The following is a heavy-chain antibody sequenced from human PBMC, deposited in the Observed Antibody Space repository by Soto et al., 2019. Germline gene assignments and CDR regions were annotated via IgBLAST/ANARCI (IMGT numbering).Heavy chain of an antibody. CDR1: GGSIRSSSYY. J-gene: IGHJ5*02. Sequence: SQTLSLTCTVSGGSIRSSSYYWGWIRHPPGKGLEWIGYIYYSGSTYYNPSLKSRVTISVDTSKNQFSLKLNSVTAADTAVYYCATSNCFDPWGQGTLVTLSS. V-gene: IGHV4-39*01. CDR2: IYYSGST. CDR3: ATSNCFDP.